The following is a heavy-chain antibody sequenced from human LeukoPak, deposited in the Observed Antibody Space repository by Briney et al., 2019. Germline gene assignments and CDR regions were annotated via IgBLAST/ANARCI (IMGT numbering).Heavy chain of an antibody. CDR1: GCIFTSYW. J-gene: IGHJ4*02. D-gene: IGHD6-19*01. CDR2: ISAYNGNT. Sequence: GESLKISCKGSGCIFTSYWIGWVRQAPGQGLEWMGWISAYNGNTNYAQKLQGRVTMTTDTSTSTAYMELRSLRSDDTAVYYCARTLAVAGTAVWGEYYFDYWGQGTLVTVSS. V-gene: IGHV1-18*04. CDR3: ARTLAVAGTAVWGEYYFDY.